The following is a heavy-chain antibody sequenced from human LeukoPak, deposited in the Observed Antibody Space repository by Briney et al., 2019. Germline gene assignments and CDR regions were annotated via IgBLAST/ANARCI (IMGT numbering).Heavy chain of an antibody. V-gene: IGHV4-59*01. CDR1: SDFIRNYY. Sequence: PSETLSLTCTVCSDFIRNYYWIWLRQPPGKGLEWIGYIHYSGSTNYNPSLKSRVTISVDTSKNRLSLKLTAVTAADTAVNYCARELVATVVNYGMDVWGQGTTVTVSS. D-gene: IGHD4-23*01. CDR2: IHYSGST. J-gene: IGHJ6*02. CDR3: ARELVATVVNYGMDV.